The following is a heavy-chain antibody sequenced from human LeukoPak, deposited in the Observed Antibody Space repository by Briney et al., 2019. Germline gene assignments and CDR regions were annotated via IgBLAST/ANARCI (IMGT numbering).Heavy chain of an antibody. V-gene: IGHV3-23*01. CDR1: GFTFSDYD. J-gene: IGHJ3*02. CDR2: ISLSTSGK. D-gene: IGHD3-16*01. CDR3: AKALTRWAFDM. Sequence: GGSLRLSCAASGFTFSDYDMSWVRQAPGKGLEWVSSISLSTSGKTYADSVKGRFTISTDKAKNTLYLQMGSLRAEDTAIYYCAKALTRWAFDMWGQGTMVTVSS.